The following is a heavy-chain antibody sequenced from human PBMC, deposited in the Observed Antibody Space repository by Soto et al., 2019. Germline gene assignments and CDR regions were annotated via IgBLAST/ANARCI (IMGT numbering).Heavy chain of an antibody. V-gene: IGHV1-69*02. J-gene: IGHJ4*02. D-gene: IGHD5-12*01. Sequence: QVQLVQSGAEVKKPGSSVKVSCKASGGTFSSYTISWVRQAPGQGLEWMGRIIPILGIANYAQKFQGRVTIPADKSTSTAYMELSSLRSEDTAVYYCARTEVATTIMEYYFDYWGQGTLVTVSS. CDR1: GGTFSSYT. CDR2: IIPILGIA. CDR3: ARTEVATTIMEYYFDY.